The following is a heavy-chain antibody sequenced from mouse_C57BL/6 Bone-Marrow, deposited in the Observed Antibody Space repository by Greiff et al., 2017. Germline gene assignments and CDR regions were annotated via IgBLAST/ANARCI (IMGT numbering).Heavy chain of an antibody. CDR2: IWSGGST. CDR3: ARNFPSAAYYFDY. Sequence: VQGVESGPGLVQPSQSLSITCTVSGFSLTSYGVHWVRQSPGKGLEWLGVIWSGGSTDYNAAFISRLSISKDNSKSQVFFKMNSLQADDTAIYYCARNFPSAAYYFDYWSQGTTLPVSS. D-gene: IGHD2-10*02. V-gene: IGHV2-2*01. CDR1: GFSLTSYG. J-gene: IGHJ2*01.